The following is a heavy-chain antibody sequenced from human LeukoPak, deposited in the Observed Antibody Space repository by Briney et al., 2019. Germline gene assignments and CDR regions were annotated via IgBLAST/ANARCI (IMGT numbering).Heavy chain of an antibody. CDR1: GGSISSSSYY. J-gene: IGHJ4*02. V-gene: IGHV4-39*07. CDR2: IYHSGST. Sequence: SETLSLTCTVSGGSISSSSYYWGWIRQPPGKGLEWIGSIYHSGSTYYNPSLKSRVTISVDTSKNQFSLKLSSVTAADTAVYYCARTSYYYDSSGYWSYFDYWGQGTLVTVSS. D-gene: IGHD3-22*01. CDR3: ARTSYYYDSSGYWSYFDY.